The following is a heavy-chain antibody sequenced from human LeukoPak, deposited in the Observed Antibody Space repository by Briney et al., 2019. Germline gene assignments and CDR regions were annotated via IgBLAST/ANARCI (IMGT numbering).Heavy chain of an antibody. CDR1: GGTISSYY. CDR3: ARDRADSSGWYVGYYYYYMDV. V-gene: IGHV4-4*07. Sequence: SETLCLTCTVSGGTISSYYWSWIRQPAGKGLEWIGRIYTSGSTNYNPSLKSRVTMSVDTSKNQFSLKLSSVTDADTAVYYCARDRADSSGWYVGYYYYYMDVWGKGTTVTVSS. D-gene: IGHD6-19*01. J-gene: IGHJ6*03. CDR2: IYTSGST.